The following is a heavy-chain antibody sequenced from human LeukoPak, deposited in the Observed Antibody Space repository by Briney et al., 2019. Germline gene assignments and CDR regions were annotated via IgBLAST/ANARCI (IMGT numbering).Heavy chain of an antibody. J-gene: IGHJ5*02. CDR2: ITPSSNYI. Sequence: GGSLRLSCAASGFAFSSYSMNWVRQAPGKGLQWVSSITPSSNYIYYADSVKGRFTISRDNAKNSLYLQMNSLRAEDTAVYYCARGLVFRGDPWGQGTLVTVSS. CDR1: GFAFSSYS. CDR3: ARGLVFRGDP. V-gene: IGHV3-21*01. D-gene: IGHD7-27*01.